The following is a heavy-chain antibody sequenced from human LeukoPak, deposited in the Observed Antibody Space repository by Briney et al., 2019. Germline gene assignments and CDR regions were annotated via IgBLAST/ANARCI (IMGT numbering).Heavy chain of an antibody. J-gene: IGHJ4*02. V-gene: IGHV3-20*04. CDR1: GFTFDDYG. D-gene: IGHD2-15*01. CDR3: ARPRGLYCSGGSCYFDY. Sequence: GGSLRLSCAASGFTFDDYGMRWVRQAPGKGLEWVSGINWNGGSTGYADSVKGRFTISRDNAKNSLYLQMNSLRAEDTALYYCARPRGLYCSGGSCYFDYWGQGTLVTVSS. CDR2: INWNGGST.